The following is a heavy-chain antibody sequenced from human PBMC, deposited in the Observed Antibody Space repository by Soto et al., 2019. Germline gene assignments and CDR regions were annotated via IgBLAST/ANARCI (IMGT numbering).Heavy chain of an antibody. V-gene: IGHV3-74*01. CDR1: GFTFSSYW. D-gene: IGHD3-22*01. CDR3: ASGSSGYYYFAFDY. CDR2: INSDGSST. Sequence: GSLRLSCAASGFTFSSYWMHWVRQAPGKGLVWVSRINSDGSSTSYADSVKGRFTISRDNAKNTLYLQMNSLRAEDTAVYYCASGSSGYYYFAFDYWGQGTLVTVSS. J-gene: IGHJ4*02.